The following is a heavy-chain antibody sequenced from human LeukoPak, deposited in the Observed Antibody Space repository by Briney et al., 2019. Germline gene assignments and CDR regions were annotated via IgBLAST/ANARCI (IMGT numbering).Heavy chain of an antibody. Sequence: SETLSLTCAVSGGSISSGGYSWSWIRQPPGKGLEWIGYIYHSGSTYYNPSLKSRVTISVDRSKNQFSLKLSSVTAADTAVYYCARSYSSSWYDPHPFDYWGQGTLVTVSS. CDR1: GGSISSGGYS. V-gene: IGHV4-30-2*01. CDR2: IYHSGST. D-gene: IGHD6-13*01. J-gene: IGHJ4*02. CDR3: ARSYSSSWYDPHPFDY.